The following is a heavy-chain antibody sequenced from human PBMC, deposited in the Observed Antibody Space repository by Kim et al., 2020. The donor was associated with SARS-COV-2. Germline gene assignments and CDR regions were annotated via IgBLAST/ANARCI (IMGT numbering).Heavy chain of an antibody. Sequence: GGSLRLSCAASGFIFSNYGMNWVRQAPGKGLEWISYITDTGSSMVYADSIKGRFTISRDNAKNSLYLQMNSLRDEDTASYYCVRDWFRTVLGEGMDVWGQGTTVTVSS. CDR3: VRDWFRTVLGEGMDV. D-gene: IGHD3-16*01. V-gene: IGHV3-48*02. CDR2: ITDTGSSM. CDR1: GFIFSNYG. J-gene: IGHJ6*02.